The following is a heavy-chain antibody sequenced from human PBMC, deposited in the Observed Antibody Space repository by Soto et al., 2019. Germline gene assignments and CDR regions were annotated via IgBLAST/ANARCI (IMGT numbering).Heavy chain of an antibody. CDR1: GFTLSSHA. D-gene: IGHD1-20*01. J-gene: IGHJ4*01. CDR3: AKGGIIGTYYFDF. Sequence: GGSLRLSCVASGFTLSSHAMRWVRQAPGKGLEWVSGISSNGGSRYYADSVKGRFTISRDTSKNTLYLEMNSLRGEDTAVYYCAKGGIIGTYYFDFWGQGTPVTVSS. CDR2: ISSNGGSR. V-gene: IGHV3-23*01.